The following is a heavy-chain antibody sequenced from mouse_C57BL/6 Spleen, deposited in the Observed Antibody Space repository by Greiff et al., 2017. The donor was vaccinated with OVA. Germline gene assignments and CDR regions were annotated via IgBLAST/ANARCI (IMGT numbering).Heavy chain of an antibody. V-gene: IGHV5-12*01. CDR1: GFTFSDYY. Sequence: EVKLVESGGGLVQPGGSLKLSCAASGFTFSDYYMYWVRQTPEKRLEWVAYISNGGGSTYSPDTVKGRFTISRDNAKNTLYLQMSRLKSEDTAMYYCARHGDGYFDVWGTGTTVTVSS. J-gene: IGHJ1*03. D-gene: IGHD3-3*01. CDR2: ISNGGGST. CDR3: ARHGDGYFDV.